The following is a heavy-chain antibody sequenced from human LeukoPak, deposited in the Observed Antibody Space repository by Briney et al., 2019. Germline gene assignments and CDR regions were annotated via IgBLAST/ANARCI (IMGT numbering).Heavy chain of an antibody. CDR3: AHFKGGSFDF. J-gene: IGHJ3*01. CDR2: IYYSGNT. Sequence: PSETLSLTCTVSGGSISSSNYYWGWSRQPPGKGLEWIGSIYYSGNTYYNPSLKSRVTISVDTSKNQFSLKLTSVTAADTAVYYCAHFKGGSFDFWGQGTMVTVSS. CDR1: GGSISSSNYY. D-gene: IGHD1-26*01. V-gene: IGHV4-39*01.